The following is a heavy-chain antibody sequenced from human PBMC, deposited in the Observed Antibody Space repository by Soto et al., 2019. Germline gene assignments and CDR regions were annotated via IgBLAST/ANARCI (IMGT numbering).Heavy chain of an antibody. D-gene: IGHD1-26*01. CDR3: ARARYYGAKNDF. CDR1: GDSISGYY. CDR2: IYSSGST. Sequence: PSETLSLTCTVSGDSISGYYWSWIRQPPGKRPEWLGCIYSSGSTKYNPSLRSRVTLSIDTPRSQFSLRLNSVTAADTAVYYCARARYYGAKNDFWSQGTRVTVSS. J-gene: IGHJ4*02. V-gene: IGHV4-59*01.